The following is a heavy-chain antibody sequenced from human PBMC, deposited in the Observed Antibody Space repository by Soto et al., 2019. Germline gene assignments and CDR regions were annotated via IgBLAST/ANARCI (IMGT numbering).Heavy chain of an antibody. CDR1: GGSVSSGSYY. CDR2: IYYSGST. CDR3: ARDLLDYYDSSRYFDY. D-gene: IGHD3-22*01. V-gene: IGHV4-61*01. Sequence: SETLSLTCTVSGGSVSSGSYYWSWIRQPPGKGLEWIGYIYYSGSTNYNPSLKSRVTISVDTSKNRFSLKLSSVTAADTAVYYCARDLLDYYDSSRYFDYWGQGTLVTVSS. J-gene: IGHJ4*02.